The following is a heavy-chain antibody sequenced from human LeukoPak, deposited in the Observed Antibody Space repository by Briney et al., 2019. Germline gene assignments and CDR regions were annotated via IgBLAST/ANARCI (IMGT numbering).Heavy chain of an antibody. Sequence: PGGSLRLSCAASGFTFSSYSMNWVRQAPGKGLEWVSSIFSSSSYIYYADSVKGRFTISRDNAKNSLYLQMNSLRVEDTAVYYCARSNGDLGYYYYRMDVWGQGTTVTVSS. CDR3: ARSNGDLGYYYYRMDV. CDR2: IFSSSSYI. CDR1: GFTFSSYS. D-gene: IGHD7-27*01. V-gene: IGHV3-21*01. J-gene: IGHJ6*02.